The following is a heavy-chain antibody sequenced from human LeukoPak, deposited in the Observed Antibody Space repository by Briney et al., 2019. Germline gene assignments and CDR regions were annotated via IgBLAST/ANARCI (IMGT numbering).Heavy chain of an antibody. CDR1: GYTFTAYY. CDR2: INPNSGGT. CDR3: ARAMTTVVSPPGIF. D-gene: IGHD4-23*01. J-gene: IGHJ4*02. Sequence: ASVKVSCKASGYTFTAYYMHWVRQAPGQGLEWMGWINPNSGGTNYAQKFQGRVTMTRDTSISTAYMELSRLRSDDTAVYYCARAMTTVVSPPGIFWGQGTLVTVSS. V-gene: IGHV1-2*02.